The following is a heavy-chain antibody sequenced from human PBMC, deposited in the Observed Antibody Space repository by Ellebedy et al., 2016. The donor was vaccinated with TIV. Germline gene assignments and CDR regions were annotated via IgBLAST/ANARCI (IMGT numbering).Heavy chain of an antibody. V-gene: IGHV3-23*01. CDR3: AKPIYCSGGSCTRRDY. CDR2: ISGSGGST. D-gene: IGHD2-15*01. J-gene: IGHJ4*02. Sequence: ETLSLTXAASGFTFSSYAMSWVRQAPGKGLEWVSAISGSGGSTYYADSVKGRFTISRDNSKNTLYLQMNSLRAEDTAVYYCAKPIYCSGGSCTRRDYWGQGTLVTVSS. CDR1: GFTFSSYA.